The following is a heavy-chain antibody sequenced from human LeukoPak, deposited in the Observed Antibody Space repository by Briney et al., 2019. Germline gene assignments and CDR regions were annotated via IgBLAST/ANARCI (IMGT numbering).Heavy chain of an antibody. CDR1: GFTFSSYG. CDR2: ISYDGSNK. D-gene: IGHD4-11*01. J-gene: IGHJ3*02. CDR3: ARGYSNYGYTFDM. V-gene: IGHV3-30*03. Sequence: PGGSLRLSCAASGFTFSSYGMHWVRQAPGKGLEWVAVISYDGSNKYYADSVKGRFPISRDNSKNTLYLQMNSLRAEDTAVYHCARGYSNYGYTFDMWGQGTMVTVSS.